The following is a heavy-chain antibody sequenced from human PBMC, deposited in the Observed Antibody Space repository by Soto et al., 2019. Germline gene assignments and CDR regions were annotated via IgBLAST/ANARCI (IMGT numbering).Heavy chain of an antibody. D-gene: IGHD6-6*01. J-gene: IGHJ4*02. CDR3: ARGSSLGY. V-gene: IGHV4-59*08. CDR2: IYYSGST. Sequence: SETLSLTCTFSGGSIRSYYWSWIRQPPGKGLEWIGYIYYSGSTNYNPSLKSRVTISVDMSKNQFSLKLSSVTAADTAVYYCARGSSLGYWGQGTLVTVSS. CDR1: GGSIRSYY.